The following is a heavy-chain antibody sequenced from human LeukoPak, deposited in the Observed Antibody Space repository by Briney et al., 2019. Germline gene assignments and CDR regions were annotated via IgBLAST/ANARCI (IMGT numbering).Heavy chain of an antibody. V-gene: IGHV3-21*04. J-gene: IGHJ4*02. CDR1: GFTFSSYS. D-gene: IGHD6-19*01. CDR2: ISSSSSYI. Sequence: PGGSLRLSCAASGFTFSSYSMNWVRQAPGKGLEWVSSISSSSSYIYYADSVKGRFTISRDNSKNTLYLQKNSLRAEDTAVYYCARMGLKQWPYNYFDYWGQGTLVTVSS. CDR3: ARMGLKQWPYNYFDY.